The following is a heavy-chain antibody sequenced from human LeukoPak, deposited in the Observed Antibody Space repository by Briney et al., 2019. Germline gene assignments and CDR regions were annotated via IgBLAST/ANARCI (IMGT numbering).Heavy chain of an antibody. D-gene: IGHD2-2*01. V-gene: IGHV3-48*01. Sequence: GGSLRLSCAASGFIFSSYSMNWVRQAPGKGLEWVSYISSSGSTIYYADSVKGRFTISRDNSKNTLYLQMNSLRAEDTAVYYCARRVGYCSSTSCHKYYYYYYYMDVWGKGTTATVSS. CDR3: ARRVGYCSSTSCHKYYYYYYYMDV. CDR2: ISSSGSTI. J-gene: IGHJ6*03. CDR1: GFIFSSYS.